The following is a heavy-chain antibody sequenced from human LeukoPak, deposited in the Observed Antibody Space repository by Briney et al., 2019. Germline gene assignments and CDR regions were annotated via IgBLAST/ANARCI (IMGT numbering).Heavy chain of an antibody. CDR3: AREFTIQSSYYYYYYMDV. J-gene: IGHJ6*03. V-gene: IGHV3-7*01. D-gene: IGHD2-2*02. CDR2: IKQDGSEK. Sequence: PGGSLRLSXAASGFTFSSYWMSWVRQAPGKGLEWVANIKQDGSEKYYVDSVKGRFTISRDNAKNSLYLQMNSLRAEDTAVYYCAREFTIQSSYYYYYYMDVWGKGTTVTVSS. CDR1: GFTFSSYW.